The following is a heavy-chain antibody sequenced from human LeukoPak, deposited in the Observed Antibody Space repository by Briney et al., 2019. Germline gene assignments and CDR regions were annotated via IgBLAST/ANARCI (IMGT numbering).Heavy chain of an antibody. Sequence: SVKVSCKASGGTFSSYAISWVRQAPGQGLEWMGGIIPIFGTANYAQKFQGRVTITADKSTSTAYMKLSSLRSEDTAVYYCASYNWNDAPYGMDVWGKGTTVTVSS. V-gene: IGHV1-69*06. CDR3: ASYNWNDAPYGMDV. J-gene: IGHJ6*04. CDR1: GGTFSSYA. CDR2: IIPIFGTA. D-gene: IGHD1-1*01.